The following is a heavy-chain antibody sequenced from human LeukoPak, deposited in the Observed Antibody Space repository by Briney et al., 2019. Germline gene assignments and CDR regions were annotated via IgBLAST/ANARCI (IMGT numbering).Heavy chain of an antibody. CDR1: GFTFSSYW. V-gene: IGHV3-74*01. J-gene: IGHJ3*02. D-gene: IGHD5-18*01. CDR3: ARDGPWIQLSSPRAFDI. CDR2: INSDGSST. Sequence: GGSLRLSCAASGFTFSSYWMHWVRQAPGKGLVWVSRINSDGSSTSYADSVKGRFTISRDNAKNTLYLQMNSLRAEDTALYYCARDGPWIQLSSPRAFDIWGQGTMVTVSS.